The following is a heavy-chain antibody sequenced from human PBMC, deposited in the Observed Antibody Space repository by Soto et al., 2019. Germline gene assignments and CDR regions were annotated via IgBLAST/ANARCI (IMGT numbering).Heavy chain of an antibody. CDR2: TYYRSKWYN. Sequence: SQCCSLTCVISGDSVSSNSAAWNWIRQSPSRGLEWLGRTYYRSKWYNDYAVSVKSRITINPDTSKNQFSLQLNSVTPEDTAVYYCAREGEWELHNWFDPWGQGTLVTVSS. CDR3: AREGEWELHNWFDP. D-gene: IGHD1-26*01. CDR1: GDSVSSNSAA. J-gene: IGHJ5*02. V-gene: IGHV6-1*01.